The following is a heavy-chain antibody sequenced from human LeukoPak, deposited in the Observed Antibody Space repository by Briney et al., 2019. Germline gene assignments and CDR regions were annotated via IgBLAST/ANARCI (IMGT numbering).Heavy chain of an antibody. Sequence: GSSVKVSCKASGGTFSSYAISWVRQAPGQGLEWMGGIIPIFGTANYAQKFQGRVTITTDESTSTAYMELSSLRSEDTAVYYCARESRRGSSSEYFQHWGQGTLVTVSS. CDR2: IIPIFGTA. V-gene: IGHV1-69*05. J-gene: IGHJ1*01. CDR3: ARESRRGSSSEYFQH. D-gene: IGHD6-6*01. CDR1: GGTFSSYA.